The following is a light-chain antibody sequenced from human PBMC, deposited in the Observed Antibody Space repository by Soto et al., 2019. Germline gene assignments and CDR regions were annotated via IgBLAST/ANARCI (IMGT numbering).Light chain of an antibody. CDR2: EGS. V-gene: IGLV2-23*01. CDR1: SSDVGSYNL. J-gene: IGLJ2*01. Sequence: QSALTQPASVSGSPGQSITISCTGTSSDVGSYNLVSWYQQHPGKAPKLMIYEGSKRPPGVSNRFSGSKSGNTASLTISGLQAEDEADYYCCSYAGSSTLVFGGGTTLTVL. CDR3: CSYAGSSTLV.